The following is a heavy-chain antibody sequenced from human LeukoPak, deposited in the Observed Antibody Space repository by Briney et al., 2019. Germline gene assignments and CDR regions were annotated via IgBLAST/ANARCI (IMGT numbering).Heavy chain of an antibody. CDR1: GYTFTDYY. V-gene: IGHV1-2*02. CDR3: ARDHRNYYESRGYSSSSHDAFDI. CDR2: INLDSNGT. J-gene: IGHJ3*02. D-gene: IGHD3-22*01. Sequence: ASVKVSCKASGYTFTDYYMQWVRQAPGQGLEWMGWINLDSNGTNYAQQFQGRVTMTRDTSLTTVYMKLSGLRSDDTAVYYCARDHRNYYESRGYSSSSHDAFDIWGRGTMVTVSS.